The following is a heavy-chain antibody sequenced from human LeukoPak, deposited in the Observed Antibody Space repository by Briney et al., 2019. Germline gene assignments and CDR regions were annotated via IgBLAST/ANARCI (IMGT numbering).Heavy chain of an antibody. J-gene: IGHJ4*02. Sequence: PGGSLRLSCAASGFAFSSYNMNWVRQAPGKGLAWVSSISSSSSYIYYADSVKGRFTISRDNAKNSLYLQMNSLRAEDTAVYYCAREPTAMILWGQGTLVTVSS. CDR1: GFAFSSYN. D-gene: IGHD5-18*01. CDR2: ISSSSSYI. V-gene: IGHV3-21*01. CDR3: AREPTAMIL.